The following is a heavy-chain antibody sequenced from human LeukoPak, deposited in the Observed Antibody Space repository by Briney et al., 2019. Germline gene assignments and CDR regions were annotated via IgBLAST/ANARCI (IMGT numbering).Heavy chain of an antibody. J-gene: IGHJ3*02. V-gene: IGHV3-74*01. CDR1: GFTFSSYW. Sequence: GGSLRLSCAASGFTFSSYWMHWVRQAPGKGLVWVSRIHNNGSGTSYADSVKGRFTISRDNAKNSLYLQMNSLRAEDTAVYYCARDEPIDYYDSSGYWGAFDIWGQGTMVTVSS. CDR2: IHNNGSGT. CDR3: ARDEPIDYYDSSGYWGAFDI. D-gene: IGHD3-22*01.